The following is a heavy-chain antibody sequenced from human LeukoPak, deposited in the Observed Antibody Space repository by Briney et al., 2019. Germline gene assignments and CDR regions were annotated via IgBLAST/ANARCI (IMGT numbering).Heavy chain of an antibody. J-gene: IGHJ4*02. CDR1: GFSFSSYG. D-gene: IGHD3-16*02. V-gene: IGHV3-30*18. CDR3: AKDIRVWGSYRYPCLDY. CDR2: ISYDGDNK. Sequence: GGSLRLSCAASGFSFSSYGMHWVRQAPGKGLEWVAVISYDGDNKYYADSVNGRFTISRDNSKNTLSLQMDSLRAEDTAVYYSAKDIRVWGSYRYPCLDYWGQGTLVTVSA.